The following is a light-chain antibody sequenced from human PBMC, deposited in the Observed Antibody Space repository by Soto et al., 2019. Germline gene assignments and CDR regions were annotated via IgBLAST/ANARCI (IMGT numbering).Light chain of an antibody. V-gene: IGKV3-20*01. J-gene: IGKJ4*01. CDR2: GTS. CDR3: QHYGSSPGLT. CDR1: QRVSAGS. Sequence: EIVLTQSPGTLSLSPGERGTLSCRASQRVSAGSLAWYQQKPGQPPRLLIYGTSSRVTGTPDRFSGSGSGTYFTLNINRLEPEDFGMYYCQHYGSSPGLTFGGGTKVEIK.